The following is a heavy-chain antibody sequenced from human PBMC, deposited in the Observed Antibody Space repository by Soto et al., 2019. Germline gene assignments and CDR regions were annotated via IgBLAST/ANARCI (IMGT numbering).Heavy chain of an antibody. D-gene: IGHD3-3*01. CDR3: ARAGRFLEWLFQSYYYGMDV. V-gene: IGHV4-30-4*01. CDR2: MYYSGST. CDR1: GGSISSGDYY. J-gene: IGHJ6*02. Sequence: SETLSLTCTVSGGSISSGDYYWSWIRQPPGKGLEWIGYMYYSGSTYYNPSLKSRVTISVDTSKNQFSLKLSSVTAADTAVYYCARAGRFLEWLFQSYYYGMDVWGQGTTVTVSS.